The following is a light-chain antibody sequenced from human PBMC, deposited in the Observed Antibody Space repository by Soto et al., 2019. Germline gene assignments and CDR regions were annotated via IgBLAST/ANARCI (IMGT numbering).Light chain of an antibody. V-gene: IGKV1-5*01. CDR1: QSIGSW. CDR3: QQYNSYSWT. CDR2: DVS. Sequence: DIQMTQSPSTLSASVGDRVTITCRASQSIGSWLAWYQQKPGRAPKLLIYDVSSLEIGVPSRFSGSGSGTEFTLTISSLQPDDFATYYCQQYNSYSWTFGQGTKVEIK. J-gene: IGKJ1*01.